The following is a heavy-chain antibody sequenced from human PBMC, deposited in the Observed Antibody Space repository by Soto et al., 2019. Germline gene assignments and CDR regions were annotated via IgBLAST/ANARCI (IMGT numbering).Heavy chain of an antibody. D-gene: IGHD6-19*01. J-gene: IGHJ6*02. CDR2: IWYDGSNE. CDR1: GFTFSSYG. V-gene: IGHV3-33*08. Sequence: LRLSCAASGFTFSSYGMHWVRQAPGKGLEWVAVIWYDGSNEYYADSVKGRFTISRDNSKNTLYLQMNSLRVEDTAVYYCARDYSSGRNIYYYYGMDVWGQGTTVTVSS. CDR3: ARDYSSGRNIYYYYGMDV.